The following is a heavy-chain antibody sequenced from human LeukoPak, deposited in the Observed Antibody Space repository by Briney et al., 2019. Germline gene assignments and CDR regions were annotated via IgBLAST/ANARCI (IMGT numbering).Heavy chain of an antibody. D-gene: IGHD3-22*01. Sequence: SETLSLTCTVSGGSVTSGSYYWSWIREPPGKGLEWFGSIFYSGTTYYNPSLKSRVTISADTSQNQFSLKVTSVTAADTAVYYCAKDSYYYDSSGSLDYWGQGTLVTVSS. CDR3: AKDSYYYDSSGSLDY. CDR2: IFYSGTT. J-gene: IGHJ4*02. V-gene: IGHV4-61*01. CDR1: GGSVTSGSYY.